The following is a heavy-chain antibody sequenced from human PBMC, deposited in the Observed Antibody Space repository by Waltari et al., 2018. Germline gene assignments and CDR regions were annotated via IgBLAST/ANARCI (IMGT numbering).Heavy chain of an antibody. D-gene: IGHD3-3*01. CDR2: INQGGAS. V-gene: IGHV4-34*01. CDR1: GESFSGHF. CDR3: ARGRFDFWTGYYSSNYFDP. Sequence: QVQLQQWGAGLLKPSATLSLTCGVSGESFSGHFWSWIRQPPGKGRGWSGEINQGGASKYNPSLKSRVTISIDTSKSQFSLKLTSVTAADTAVYYCARGRFDFWTGYYSSNYFDPWGPGTLVTVSS. J-gene: IGHJ5*02.